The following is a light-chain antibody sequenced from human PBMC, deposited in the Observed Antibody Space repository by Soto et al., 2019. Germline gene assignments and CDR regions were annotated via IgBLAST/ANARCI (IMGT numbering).Light chain of an antibody. V-gene: IGLV2-8*01. CDR3: AAWDAGLFV. CDR2: GNT. J-gene: IGLJ1*01. Sequence: QSVLTQPPSASGSPGQSVTISCTGTSSDVGNYNYVSWYRQHPGKAPKLMTYGNTQRPLGVPVRFSGSKSATSASLAISGLLPEDEADYYCAAWDAGLFVFGSGTKVTVL. CDR1: SSDVGNYNY.